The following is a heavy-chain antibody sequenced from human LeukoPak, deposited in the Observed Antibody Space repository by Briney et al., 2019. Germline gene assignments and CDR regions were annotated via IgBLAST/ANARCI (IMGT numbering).Heavy chain of an antibody. Sequence: SVKVSCKASGGTFSSYAISWVRQAPGQGLEWMGGIIPIFGTANYAQKFQGRVTITADESTSTAYMELSSLRSEDTAVYYCARDRYYDSSGYRWYFDPWGRGTLVTVSS. V-gene: IGHV1-69*13. CDR3: ARDRYYDSSGYRWYFDP. J-gene: IGHJ2*01. CDR1: GGTFSSYA. D-gene: IGHD3-22*01. CDR2: IIPIFGTA.